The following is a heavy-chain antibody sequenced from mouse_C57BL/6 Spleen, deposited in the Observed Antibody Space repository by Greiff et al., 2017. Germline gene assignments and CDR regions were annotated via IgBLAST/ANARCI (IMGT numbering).Heavy chain of an antibody. V-gene: IGHV1-18*01. D-gene: IGHD2-2*01. J-gene: IGHJ3*01. CDR3: AMGGLRRDFAY. CDR2: INPNNGGT. Sequence: VQLQQSGPELVKPGASVKIPCKASGYTFTDYNMDWVKQSHGKSLEWIGDINPNNGGTIYNQKFKGKATLTVDKSSSTADMELRSLTSEDTAVYYCAMGGLRRDFAYWGQGTLVTVSA. CDR1: GYTFTDYN.